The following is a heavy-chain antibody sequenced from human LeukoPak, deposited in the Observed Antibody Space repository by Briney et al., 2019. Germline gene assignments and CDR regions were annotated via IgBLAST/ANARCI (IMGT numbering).Heavy chain of an antibody. CDR2: ISYDGSNK. D-gene: IGHD3-16*01. Sequence: GGSVRLSCAASGFTFSSYGMHWVRQAPGKGLEWVAVISYDGSNKYYADSVKGRFTISRDNSKNTLYLQMNSLRAEDTAVYYCAKDLGMIRRYYFDYWGQGTLVTVSS. CDR1: GFTFSSYG. J-gene: IGHJ4*02. CDR3: AKDLGMIRRYYFDY. V-gene: IGHV3-30*18.